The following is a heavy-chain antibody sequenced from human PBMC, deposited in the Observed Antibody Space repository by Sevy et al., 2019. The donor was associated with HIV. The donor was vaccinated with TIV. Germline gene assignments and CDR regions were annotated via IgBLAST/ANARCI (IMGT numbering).Heavy chain of an antibody. Sequence: GGSLRLSCAVSGSTFSNAWMNWVRQAPGTGLQWVGLIKSKIDGETTDYVAPVKGRFTISRDDSTNTLYLQMNSLKTEDTGVYYCATAPGYYDSAPFDYWGPGTLVTVSS. D-gene: IGHD3-22*01. CDR2: IKSKIDGETT. J-gene: IGHJ4*02. CDR1: GSTFSNAW. V-gene: IGHV3-15*01. CDR3: ATAPGYYDSAPFDY.